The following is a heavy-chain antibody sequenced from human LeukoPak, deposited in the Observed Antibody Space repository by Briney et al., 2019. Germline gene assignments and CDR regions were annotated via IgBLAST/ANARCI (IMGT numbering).Heavy chain of an antibody. CDR3: ARDLESITGTIGYYYGLDV. CDR2: ISYDGSKQ. V-gene: IGHV3-30*03. J-gene: IGHJ6*01. CDR1: GFTFTNHG. Sequence: GGSLRLSCAASGFTFTNHGLHWVRQAPGKGLEWVTFISYDGSKQYHADSVKGRFTISRDNSKNTMFLQMNSLGAEDTAVYYCARDLESITGTIGYYYGLDVWGRGTTVTVSS. D-gene: IGHD1-20*01.